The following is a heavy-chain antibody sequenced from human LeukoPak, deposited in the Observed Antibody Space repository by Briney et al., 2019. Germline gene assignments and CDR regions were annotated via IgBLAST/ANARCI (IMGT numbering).Heavy chain of an antibody. CDR2: ISYSGST. V-gene: IGHV4-61*03. CDR3: ARLRITATTAGFDY. Sequence: PSETLSLTCTVSGGSISTVGYYWSWIRQPPGKGLEWIGYISYSGSTDYNPSLKSRVTISVDTSKNHFSLLLSSVTAADTAVYYCARLRITATTAGFDYWGQGTLVTVSS. J-gene: IGHJ4*02. D-gene: IGHD1-7*01. CDR1: GGSISTVGYY.